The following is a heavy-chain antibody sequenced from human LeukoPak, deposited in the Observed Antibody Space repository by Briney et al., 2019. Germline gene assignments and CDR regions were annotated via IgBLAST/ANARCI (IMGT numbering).Heavy chain of an antibody. CDR2: INHSGST. CDR3: ARGGRYCSGGSCYPPDYFDY. D-gene: IGHD2-15*01. Sequence: SETLSLTCAVYGGSFSGYYWSWIRQPPGKGLEWIGEINHSGSTNYNPSLKSRVTISVDTSKNQFSLKLSSVTAADTAVYYCARGGRYCSGGSCYPPDYFDYWGQGTLVTVSS. J-gene: IGHJ4*02. V-gene: IGHV4-34*01. CDR1: GGSFSGYY.